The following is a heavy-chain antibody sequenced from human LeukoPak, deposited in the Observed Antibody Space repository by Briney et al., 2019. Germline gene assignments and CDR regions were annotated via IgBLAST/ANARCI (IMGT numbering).Heavy chain of an antibody. CDR2: IYSGGST. CDR3: ARDQRDYGSGSYYSY. J-gene: IGHJ4*02. V-gene: IGHV3-66*01. CDR1: GFTVSSNY. D-gene: IGHD3-10*01. Sequence: PGGSLRLSCAASGFTVSSNYMTWVRQAPGKGLEWVSVIYSGGSTYYADSVKGRFTISRDNSKNTLYLQMNSLRAEDTAVYYCARDQRDYGSGSYYSYWGQGTLVIVSS.